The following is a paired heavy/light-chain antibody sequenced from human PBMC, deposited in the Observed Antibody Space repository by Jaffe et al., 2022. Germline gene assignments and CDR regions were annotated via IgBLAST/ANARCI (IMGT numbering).Light chain of an antibody. CDR2: GAS. Sequence: DIVMTQSPDSLLVSLGERATINCKSSQSVLYRSTSINKDYLAWYQQKPGQPPKLLISGASTRESGVPDRFSGSGSGTDFTLTISGLQAEDVAVYYCQQYYAPPQTFGQGTKLEIK. CDR1: QSVLYRSTSINKDY. V-gene: IGKV4-1*01. CDR3: QQYYAPPQT. J-gene: IGKJ2*01.
Heavy chain of an antibody. CDR3: AKSPLPEFYDFWSGYSGGYFDY. D-gene: IGHD3-3*01. J-gene: IGHJ4*02. V-gene: IGHV3-23*01. Sequence: EVQLLESGGGLVQPGGSLTLSCAASGLTLSNYAMSWVRQAPGKGLEWLSTISFNGVSTYYADSVRGRFIISRDNSKNTVYVQINSLRTEDTALYYCAKSPLPEFYDFWSGYSGGYFDYWGQGSLVTVSS. CDR1: GLTLSNYA. CDR2: ISFNGVST.